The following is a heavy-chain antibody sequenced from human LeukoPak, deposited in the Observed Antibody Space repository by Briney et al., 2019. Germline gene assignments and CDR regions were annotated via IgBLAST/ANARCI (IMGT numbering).Heavy chain of an antibody. CDR2: ISYDGSNQ. D-gene: IGHD3-16*01. V-gene: IGHV3-30*04. J-gene: IGHJ5*02. CDR3: ARGGIMITFGGVIVP. CDR1: GFAFSNYA. Sequence: PGRSLRLSCTASGFAFSNYAMHWARQAPGKGLEWVAVISYDGSNQYYAASVKGRFTISRDNSKNTLYLQMNSLGAEDTAMYYCARGGIMITFGGVIVPWGQGALVTVSS.